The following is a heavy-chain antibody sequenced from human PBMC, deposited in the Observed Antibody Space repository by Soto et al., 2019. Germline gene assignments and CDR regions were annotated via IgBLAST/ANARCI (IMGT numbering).Heavy chain of an antibody. CDR1: GYTFISYG. CDR3: AREGYYSGSGSFSPPRYYGMDV. V-gene: IGHV1-18*01. D-gene: IGHD3-10*01. Sequence: QIQLVQSGAEVKKPGASVKVSCKASGYTFISYGISWVRQAPGQGLEWMGWISPYNDNTKYAQTLQGRVTLTTDTSTRTAYMELRTLRSDDTAVYYCAREGYYSGSGSFSPPRYYGMDVW. CDR2: ISPYNDNT. J-gene: IGHJ6*01.